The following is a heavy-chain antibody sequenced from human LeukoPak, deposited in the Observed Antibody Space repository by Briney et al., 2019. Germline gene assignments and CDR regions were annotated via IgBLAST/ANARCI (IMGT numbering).Heavy chain of an antibody. J-gene: IGHJ4*02. CDR2: INPSGGST. V-gene: IGHV1-46*03. D-gene: IGHD3-3*01. CDR3: ARATIFGVVTYPLFFDY. CDR1: GYTFTSYY. Sequence: ASVKVSCKASGYTFTSYYMHWVRQAPGQGLEWMGIINPSGGSTSYAQKFQGRVTMTRDTSTSTVYMELSCLRSEDTAVYYCARATIFGVVTYPLFFDYWGQGTLVTVSS.